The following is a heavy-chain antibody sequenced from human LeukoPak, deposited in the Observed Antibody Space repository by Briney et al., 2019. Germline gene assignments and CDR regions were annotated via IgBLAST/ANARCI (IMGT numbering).Heavy chain of an antibody. CDR3: AKTIAARPYYFDY. CDR2: ISGSGGST. J-gene: IGHJ4*02. Sequence: GGSLRLSCAASGFTFSTYAMTWVRQAPGKGLEWVSAISGSGGSTYYADSVKGRFTISRDNSKNTLYLQMNSLRAEDTAVYYCAKTIAARPYYFDYWGQGTLVTVSS. V-gene: IGHV3-23*01. D-gene: IGHD6-6*01. CDR1: GFTFSTYA.